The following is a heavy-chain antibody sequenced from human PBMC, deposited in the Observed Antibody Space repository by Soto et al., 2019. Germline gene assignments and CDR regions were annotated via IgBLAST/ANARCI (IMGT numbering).Heavy chain of an antibody. CDR1: GGSISSDDYY. D-gene: IGHD3-10*01. CDR2: IYYSGSS. V-gene: IGHV4-30-4*01. J-gene: IGHJ3*02. Sequence: SETLSLTCTVSGGSISSDDYYWSWIRQPPGKGLEWIGYIYYSGSSYYNPSLKSRVTISVDTSKNQFSLKLSSVTAADTAVYYCARHMYYYGSGRLPADAFDIWGQGTMVTVSS. CDR3: ARHMYYYGSGRLPADAFDI.